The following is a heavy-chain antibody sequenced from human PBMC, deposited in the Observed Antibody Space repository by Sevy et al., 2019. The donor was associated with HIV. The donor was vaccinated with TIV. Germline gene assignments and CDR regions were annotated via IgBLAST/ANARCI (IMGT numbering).Heavy chain of an antibody. Sequence: GGSLRLSCVASGFTFRNYGMHWVRQAPGKGLEWLGVIWYDGSNKWYADAVKGRFTISRDNSKNTLYLQMTRLRAEDSAVYYCALDHPHPFDTWGQGTMVTVSS. CDR1: GFTFRNYG. CDR3: ALDHPHPFDT. CDR2: IWYDGSNK. V-gene: IGHV3-33*03. J-gene: IGHJ3*02.